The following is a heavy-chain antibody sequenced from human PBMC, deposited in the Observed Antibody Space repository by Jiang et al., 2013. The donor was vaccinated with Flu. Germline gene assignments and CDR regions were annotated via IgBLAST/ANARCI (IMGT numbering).Heavy chain of an antibody. J-gene: IGHJ4*02. V-gene: IGHV2-70*01. CDR2: IDWDGDT. CDR1: GFSLDTHRMC. Sequence: KPTQTLTLTCTFSGFSLDTHRMCVTWIRQPPGKALEWLALIDWDGDTYYNTSLKTRLTISKDTSQNQVVLTMTNMDPVDSATYYCARMVGDGYNFVDYWGQGTLVTV. CDR3: ARMVGDGYNFVDY. D-gene: IGHD5-24*01.